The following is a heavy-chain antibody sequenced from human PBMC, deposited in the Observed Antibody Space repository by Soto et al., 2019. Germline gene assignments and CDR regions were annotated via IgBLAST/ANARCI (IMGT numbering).Heavy chain of an antibody. D-gene: IGHD3-10*01. Sequence: SETLSLTCTVSGGSISSYYWSWIRQPPGKGLEWIGYIYYSGSTNYNPSLKSRVTISVDTSKNQFSLKLSSVTAADTAVYYCARLVVRGYPGGRYYYMDVWGKGTTVTVSS. J-gene: IGHJ6*03. V-gene: IGHV4-59*01. CDR3: ARLVVRGYPGGRYYYMDV. CDR1: GGSISSYY. CDR2: IYYSGST.